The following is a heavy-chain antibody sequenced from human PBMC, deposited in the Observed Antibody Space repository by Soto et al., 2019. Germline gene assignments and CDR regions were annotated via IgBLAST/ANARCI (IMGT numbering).Heavy chain of an antibody. D-gene: IGHD2-21*02. Sequence: GGALRLYCAASGFTFSAYAFHWVRQAPGKGLEWLSVISYDGRETHYADSVEGRFIISRDSSKKTAYLQMNSLRGDDTAVYFCATDPVAVTGSFIDSWGQGTLVTVSS. CDR1: GFTFSAYA. CDR2: ISYDGRET. V-gene: IGHV3-30-3*01. CDR3: ATDPVAVTGSFIDS. J-gene: IGHJ4*02.